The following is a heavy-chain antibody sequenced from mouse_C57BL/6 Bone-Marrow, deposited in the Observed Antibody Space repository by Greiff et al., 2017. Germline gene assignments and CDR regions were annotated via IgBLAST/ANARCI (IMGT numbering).Heavy chain of an antibody. CDR1: GFTFSDAW. D-gene: IGHD1-1*01. J-gene: IGHJ2*01. Sequence: EVKVVESGGGLVQPGGSMKLSCAASGFTFSDAWMDWVRQSPEKGLEWVAEIRNKANNHATYYAESVKGRFTISRDDSKSSVYLQMNSLRAEDTGIYSCTRGAYYAFFDYWGQGTTLTVSS. CDR3: TRGAYYAFFDY. V-gene: IGHV6-6*01. CDR2: IRNKANNHAT.